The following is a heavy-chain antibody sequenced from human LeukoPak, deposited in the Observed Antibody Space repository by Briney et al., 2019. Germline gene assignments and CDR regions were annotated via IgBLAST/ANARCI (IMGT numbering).Heavy chain of an antibody. CDR1: GFTVSSNY. V-gene: IGHV3-53*01. J-gene: IGHJ6*02. D-gene: IGHD3-3*01. Sequence: GGSLRVSCAASGFTVSSNYMSWVRQAPGKGLEWVSVIYSGGSTYYADSVRGRFTISRDNSKNTLYLQMNSLRAEDTAVYYCARVSYDFWSGSSDYYGMDVWGQGTTVTVSS. CDR2: IYSGGST. CDR3: ARVSYDFWSGSSDYYGMDV.